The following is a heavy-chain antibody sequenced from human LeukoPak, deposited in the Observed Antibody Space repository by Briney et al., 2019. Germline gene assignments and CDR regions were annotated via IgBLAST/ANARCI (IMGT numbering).Heavy chain of an antibody. J-gene: IGHJ6*03. CDR3: AKDHGSGSYPLYYMDV. CDR1: GFNFSSYG. V-gene: IGHV3-30*06. D-gene: IGHD3-10*01. Sequence: PGGSLRVSCAVSGFNFSSYGMHWVRQAPGKGLEWVAVISYDGSIKYYADSVKGRFTISRDNSETTLYLQMNSLRAEDTAVYYCAKDHGSGSYPLYYMDVWGKGTTVTVSS. CDR2: ISYDGSIK.